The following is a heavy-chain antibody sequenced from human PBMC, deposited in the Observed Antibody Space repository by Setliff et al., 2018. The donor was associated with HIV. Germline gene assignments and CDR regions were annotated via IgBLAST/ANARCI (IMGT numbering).Heavy chain of an antibody. CDR1: GYSFTSYW. CDR3: ARHTGITFGGVIVFDAFDI. V-gene: IGHV5-51*01. D-gene: IGHD3-16*02. CDR2: IYPGDSDT. Sequence: GESLKISCKGSGYSFTSYWIGWVRQMPGKGLEWMGIIYPGDSDTKYSPSFQGQVTISVDKSITTAYLQWSSLKASDTAMYYCARHTGITFGGVIVFDAFDIWGQGTMVTVSS. J-gene: IGHJ3*02.